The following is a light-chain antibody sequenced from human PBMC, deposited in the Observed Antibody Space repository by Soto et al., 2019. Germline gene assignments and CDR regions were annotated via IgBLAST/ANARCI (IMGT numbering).Light chain of an antibody. CDR1: QSVSSY. V-gene: IGKV3-11*01. J-gene: IGKJ2*01. Sequence: EIVLTQSPATLSLSPGERATLSCSASQSVSSYLAWYQQKPGQAPRLLIYDASNRATGIPARFSGSGSGTDFTLTISSLEAEDFAVYYCQQRSNCPPYTFGQGTKLEIK. CDR2: DAS. CDR3: QQRSNCPPYT.